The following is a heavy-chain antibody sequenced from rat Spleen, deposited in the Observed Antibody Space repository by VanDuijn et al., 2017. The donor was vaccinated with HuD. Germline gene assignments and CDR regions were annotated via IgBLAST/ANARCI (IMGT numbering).Heavy chain of an antibody. CDR3: ATDQGYGGYSAYWYFDF. CDR1: GFTFSNYY. V-gene: IGHV5-20*01. CDR2: ISYDGSST. D-gene: IGHD1-11*01. Sequence: EVQMVESGGGLVKPGRSLKLSCAASGFTFSNYYMAWVRQAPTKGLEWVASISYDGSSTYYRDSVKGRFTISRDNAKSTLYLQMDSLRSEDTATYYCATDQGYGGYSAYWYFDFWGPGTMVTVSS. J-gene: IGHJ1*01.